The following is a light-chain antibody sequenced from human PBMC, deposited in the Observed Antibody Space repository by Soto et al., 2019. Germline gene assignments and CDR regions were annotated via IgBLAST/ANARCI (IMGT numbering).Light chain of an antibody. V-gene: IGKV1-39*01. Sequence: DIQMTPSPSTLSAYLGDSVTITCRSSQSVCSYLDRLQQKPGKAPSLLIYAASSLQRGCPSRYVDSGSGTDCFLTISSLQPEDFATYYYQQSYSTPVTFGQGTRLEIK. CDR2: AAS. CDR3: QQSYSTPVT. J-gene: IGKJ5*01. CDR1: QSVCSY.